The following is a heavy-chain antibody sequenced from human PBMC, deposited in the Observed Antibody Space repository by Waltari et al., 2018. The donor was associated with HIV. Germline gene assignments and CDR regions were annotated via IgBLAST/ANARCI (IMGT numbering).Heavy chain of an antibody. CDR2: ISSSSGHM. Sequence: EVQLVESGGGLVKPGGSLRLSCAGSGFTFSSYGMNWVRQAPGKGLEWVAYISSSSGHMKYADSVKVRFTISRDNAKNSLYLQINSLRAEDTAVYYCASRSSGRVAYGLDVWGQGTTVIVSS. V-gene: IGHV3-21*01. CDR1: GFTFSSYG. CDR3: ASRSSGRVAYGLDV. D-gene: IGHD6-19*01. J-gene: IGHJ6*02.